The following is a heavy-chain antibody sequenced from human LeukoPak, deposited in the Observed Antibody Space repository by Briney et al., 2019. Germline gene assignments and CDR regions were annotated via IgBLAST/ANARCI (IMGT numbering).Heavy chain of an antibody. Sequence: PGGSLRLSCAASGFTFSNYWIHWVRQAPGKGLVWVSRIDNAGSITTYADSVKGRFTTSRDNAESTLYLQMNSLRVEDTAVYYCVRSAFHAGSGNYYDYWGQGTLVTVSS. CDR1: GFTFSNYW. V-gene: IGHV3-74*03. D-gene: IGHD3-22*01. J-gene: IGHJ4*02. CDR2: IDNAGSIT. CDR3: VRSAFHAGSGNYYDY.